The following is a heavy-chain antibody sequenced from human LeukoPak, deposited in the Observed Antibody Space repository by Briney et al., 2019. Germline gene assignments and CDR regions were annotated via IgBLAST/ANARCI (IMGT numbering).Heavy chain of an antibody. CDR1: GGSFSGYY. V-gene: IGHV4-34*01. D-gene: IGHD2-2*01. CDR2: INHSGST. Sequence: SETLSLTCAVYGGSFSGYYWSWIRQPPGKGLEWIGEINHSGSTNYNPSLKSRVTISVDTSKNQFSLKLSSVTAADTAVYYCAGEVPAAINWFDLWGQGTLVTVSS. CDR3: AGEVPAAINWFDL. J-gene: IGHJ5*02.